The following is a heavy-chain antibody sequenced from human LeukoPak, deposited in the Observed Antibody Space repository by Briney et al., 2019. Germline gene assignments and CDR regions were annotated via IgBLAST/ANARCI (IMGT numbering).Heavy chain of an antibody. Sequence: SETLSLTCAVYGGSFSDYYWSWLRQPPGRGLEWIGEVTHTGFTNYNPSLESRVVISVDTYNNQFSLKARFVAAADTAVYYCASRHIYSNYVDYWGQGTLVTVSS. V-gene: IGHV4-34*01. CDR2: VTHTGFT. J-gene: IGHJ4*02. CDR1: GGSFSDYY. CDR3: ASRHIYSNYVDY. D-gene: IGHD4-11*01.